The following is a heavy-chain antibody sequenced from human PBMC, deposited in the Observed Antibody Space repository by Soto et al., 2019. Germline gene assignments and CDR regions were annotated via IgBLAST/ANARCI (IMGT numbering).Heavy chain of an antibody. D-gene: IGHD4-17*01. CDR2: IYWDDDK. CDR1: GFSLSSYGMG. J-gene: IGHJ4*02. Sequence: QITLKESGPTLVRPAQTLTLTCGFSGFSLSSYGMGVAWIRQPPGKALEWLALIYWDDDKRCSPSLKDRLAISKDTSSNQVVLTITNMDPGDTATYFCAHAGDYDLLTFDHWGPGTLVTVSS. CDR3: AHAGDYDLLTFDH. V-gene: IGHV2-5*02.